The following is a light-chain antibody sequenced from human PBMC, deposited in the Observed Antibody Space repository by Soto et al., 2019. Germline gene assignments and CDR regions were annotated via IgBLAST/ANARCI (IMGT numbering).Light chain of an antibody. V-gene: IGKV3-20*01. CDR3: QQDAGSPIT. J-gene: IGKJ5*01. CDR2: GAS. Sequence: EIVLTQSPGTLSLSSGERVTLSCRASQSISSNSLAWYQQKPGQAPRLLIHGASSRATGIPDRFSGSGSGTDFTLTISRLEPDDFAVYYCQQDAGSPITFGQGTRLEIK. CDR1: QSISSNS.